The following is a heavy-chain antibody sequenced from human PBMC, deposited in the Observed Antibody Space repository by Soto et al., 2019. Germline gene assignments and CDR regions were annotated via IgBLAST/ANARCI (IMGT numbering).Heavy chain of an antibody. Sequence: EVQLVESGGGLIKPGGSLRLSCATSGFNFANAWLAWVRRAPGKGLEWVGRIKRRSDGGTTDYAAPVKDTFSISRDDSKNTLFLQMNSLKTEDTAVYYCTTAPVGDRAFYYYGMDVWGRGTTVTVSS. CDR1: GFNFANAW. D-gene: IGHD2-2*01. CDR3: TTAPVGDRAFYYYGMDV. V-gene: IGHV3-15*05. J-gene: IGHJ6*02. CDR2: IKRRSDGGTT.